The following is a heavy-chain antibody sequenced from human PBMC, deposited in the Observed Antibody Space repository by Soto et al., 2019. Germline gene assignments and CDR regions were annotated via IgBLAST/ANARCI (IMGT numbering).Heavy chain of an antibody. Sequence: SETLSLTCTVSGGSISSYYWSWIRQPPGKGLEWIGYINHSGSTNYNPSLKSRVTISVDTSKNQFPLKLSSVTAADTAVYYCARVGYCSGGSCSTTDSDYWGQGTLVTVSS. CDR1: GGSISSYY. V-gene: IGHV4-59*12. CDR3: ARVGYCSGGSCSTTDSDY. CDR2: INHSGST. D-gene: IGHD2-15*01. J-gene: IGHJ4*02.